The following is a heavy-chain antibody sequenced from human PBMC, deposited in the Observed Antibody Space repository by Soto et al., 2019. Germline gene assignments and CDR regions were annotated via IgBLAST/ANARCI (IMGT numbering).Heavy chain of an antibody. CDR3: AKWGLNYYYGMDV. Sequence: EVQLVDSGGGLVQPGGSLRLSCAASEFTFRSYWMHWVRQSPGKGLVWVSSISGSGGSTYYADSVKGRFTISRDNSKNTLYVQMNSLRAEDTAVYYCAKWGLNYYYGMDVWGQGTTVTVSS. CDR1: EFTFRSYW. J-gene: IGHJ6*02. D-gene: IGHD3-16*01. V-gene: IGHV3-23*04. CDR2: ISGSGGST.